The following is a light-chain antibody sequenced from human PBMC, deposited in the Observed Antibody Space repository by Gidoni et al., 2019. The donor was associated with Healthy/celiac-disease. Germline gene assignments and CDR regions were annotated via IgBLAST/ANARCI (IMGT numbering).Light chain of an antibody. J-gene: IGKJ2*01. CDR2: AAS. CDR1: QSISNS. Sequence: DIQMTQYPSSLSASVGDRVTITCRASQSISNSLSWYKQKPGKAPKLLIYAASSLQSGVPSTFSGSVSGTDFTLTISSLQPEYCATFYCQQSYSPPPTFXQXTKLEIK. CDR3: QQSYSPPPT. V-gene: IGKV1-39*01.